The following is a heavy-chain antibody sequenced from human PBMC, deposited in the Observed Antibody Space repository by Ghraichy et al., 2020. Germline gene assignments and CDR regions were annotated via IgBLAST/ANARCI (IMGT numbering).Heavy chain of an antibody. D-gene: IGHD2-15*01. V-gene: IGHV3-30*04. CDR3: ARESGVVVAATEYYYYGMDV. Sequence: GGSLRLSCAASGFTFSSYAMHWVRQAPGKGLEWVAVISYDGSNKYYADSVKGRFTISRDNSKNTLYLQMNSLRAEDTAVYYCARESGVVVAATEYYYYGMDVWGQGTTVTVSS. CDR1: GFTFSSYA. CDR2: ISYDGSNK. J-gene: IGHJ6*02.